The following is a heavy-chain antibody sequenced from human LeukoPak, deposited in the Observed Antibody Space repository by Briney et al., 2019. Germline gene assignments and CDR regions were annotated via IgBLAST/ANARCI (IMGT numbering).Heavy chain of an antibody. CDR1: GGTFSSYA. J-gene: IGHJ4*02. CDR2: IIPILGIA. D-gene: IGHD6-13*01. CDR3: ARVPRIAAAGPGDY. V-gene: IGHV1-69*04. Sequence: ASVKVSCKASGGTFSSYAISWVRQAPGQGLEWMGRIIPILGIANYAQKFQGRVTITADKSTSTAYMELRSLRSDDTAVYYCARVPRIAAAGPGDYWGQGTLVTVSS.